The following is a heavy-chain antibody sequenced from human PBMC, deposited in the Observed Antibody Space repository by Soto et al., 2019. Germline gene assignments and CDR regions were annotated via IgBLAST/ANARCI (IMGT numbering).Heavy chain of an antibody. V-gene: IGHV1-3*01. CDR1: GYTFTSYA. Sequence: ASVKVSCKASGYTFTSYAMHWVRQAPGQRLEWMGWINAGNGNTKYSQKFQGRVTITRDTSASTAYMELSSLRSEDTAVYYCASGTMVRGDYYYGMDVWGQGTTVTVSS. CDR3: ASGTMVRGDYYYGMDV. J-gene: IGHJ6*02. D-gene: IGHD3-10*01. CDR2: INAGNGNT.